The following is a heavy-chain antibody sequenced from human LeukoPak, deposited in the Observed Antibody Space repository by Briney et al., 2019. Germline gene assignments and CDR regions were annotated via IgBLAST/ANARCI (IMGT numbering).Heavy chain of an antibody. V-gene: IGHV3-30*03. Sequence: PGGSLRLSCAASGFTFSSYGMHWVRQTPGKGLEWVAVISYDGSSKYYADSVKGRFTISRDNSKNTLYLQMNSLRAEDTAVYYCATDHLAGYSYGGFYFDFWGQGTLVTVSS. J-gene: IGHJ4*02. CDR3: ATDHLAGYSYGGFYFDF. CDR1: GFTFSSYG. D-gene: IGHD5-18*01. CDR2: ISYDGSSK.